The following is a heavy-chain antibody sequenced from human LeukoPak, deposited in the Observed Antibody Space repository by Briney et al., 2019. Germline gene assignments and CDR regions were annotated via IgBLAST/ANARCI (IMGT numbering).Heavy chain of an antibody. J-gene: IGHJ4*02. CDR1: GFTFSSYW. CDR3: ARDNPMVYATYDH. V-gene: IGHV3-7*01. D-gene: IGHD2-8*01. Sequence: GGSLRLSCAASGFTFSSYWMTWVRQAPGKGLEWVANINRDASEKYYVDSVKGRFTISRDNAKNSLYPQMTSLRADDTAVYYCARDNPMVYATYDHWGQGTLVTVSS. CDR2: INRDASEK.